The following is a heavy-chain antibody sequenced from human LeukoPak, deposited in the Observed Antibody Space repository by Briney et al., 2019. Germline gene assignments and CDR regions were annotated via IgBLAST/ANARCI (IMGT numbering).Heavy chain of an antibody. J-gene: IGHJ2*01. Sequence: PGGSLRLSCAASGFTFSSYEMNWVRQAPGKGLEWVSYISSSGSTIYYADSVKGRFTISRDNAKNSLYLQMNSLRAEDTAVYYCAKSSTSPHYWYIDLWGRGTLVTVSS. CDR3: AKSSTSPHYWYIDL. CDR2: ISSSGSTI. CDR1: GFTFSSYE. D-gene: IGHD2-2*01. V-gene: IGHV3-48*03.